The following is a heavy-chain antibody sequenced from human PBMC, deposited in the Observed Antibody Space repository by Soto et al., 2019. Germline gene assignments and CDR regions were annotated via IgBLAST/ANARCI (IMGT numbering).Heavy chain of an antibody. Sequence: GGSLRLSCAASGFTFSNAWMSWVRQAPGKGLEWVGRIKSKTDGGTTDYAAPVKGRFTISRDDSKNTLYLQMNSLKTEDTAVYYCTTDPLFEVFTMIVVVPDYWGQGTLVTVSS. CDR3: TTDPLFEVFTMIVVVPDY. CDR1: GFTFSNAW. D-gene: IGHD3-22*01. CDR2: IKSKTDGGTT. V-gene: IGHV3-15*01. J-gene: IGHJ4*02.